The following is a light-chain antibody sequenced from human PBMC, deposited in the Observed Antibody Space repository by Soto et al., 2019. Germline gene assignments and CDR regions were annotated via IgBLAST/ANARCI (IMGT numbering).Light chain of an antibody. CDR1: QTVGSN. Sequence: EIVMTQSPATLSVSPGEIATLSRRASQTVGSNLAWYQQKRGQAPRLLIYDASTMATGIPARFSGSGSGTDFTLTISSLQSEDFALYYCQQYNYWPRTFGQGSKQEIK. CDR2: DAS. CDR3: QQYNYWPRT. J-gene: IGKJ2*01. V-gene: IGKV3D-15*01.